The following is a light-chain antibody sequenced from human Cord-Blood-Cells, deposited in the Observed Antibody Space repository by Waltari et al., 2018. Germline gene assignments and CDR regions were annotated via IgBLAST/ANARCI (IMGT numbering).Light chain of an antibody. Sequence: DLVMTQSPDSLAVSLGGRATINCKSSQSVLYSSNNQNYLAWYQQKPGQPPKLLIYWASTRESGVPDRFSGSGSGTDFTLTISSLQAEDVAVYYCQQYYSTPPTFGPGTKVDIK. CDR1: QSVLYSSNNQNY. CDR2: WAS. J-gene: IGKJ3*01. V-gene: IGKV4-1*01. CDR3: QQYYSTPPT.